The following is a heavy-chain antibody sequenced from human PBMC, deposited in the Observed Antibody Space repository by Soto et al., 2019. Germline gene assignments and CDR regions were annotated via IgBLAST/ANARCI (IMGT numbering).Heavy chain of an antibody. CDR2: ISGSGSTI. CDR3: AREVVVVGVIIPTPMDV. D-gene: IGHD3-22*01. Sequence: EVQLVESGGGLVRPGGSLRLSCAASGFTFSGYEMNWVRQAPGKGLEWVSYISGSGSTIYYADSVKGRFTISRDNAKDSLYLQMNSLRAEDTAVYYCAREVVVVGVIIPTPMDVWGQGTTVTVAS. J-gene: IGHJ6*02. CDR1: GFTFSGYE. V-gene: IGHV3-48*03.